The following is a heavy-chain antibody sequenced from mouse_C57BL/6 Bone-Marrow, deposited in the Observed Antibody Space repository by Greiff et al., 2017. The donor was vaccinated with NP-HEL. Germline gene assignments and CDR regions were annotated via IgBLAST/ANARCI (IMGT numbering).Heavy chain of an antibody. D-gene: IGHD1-1*01. J-gene: IGHJ3*01. Sequence: QVQLQQPGAELVKPGASVKLSCKASGYTFTSYWMHWVKQRPGQVLEWIGMIHPNSGSTNYNEKFKSKATLSVDKSSSTAYMQLSSLTSEDSAVYYCAPLLLRSPWFAYWGQGTLVTVSA. V-gene: IGHV1-64*01. CDR3: APLLLRSPWFAY. CDR1: GYTFTSYW. CDR2: IHPNSGST.